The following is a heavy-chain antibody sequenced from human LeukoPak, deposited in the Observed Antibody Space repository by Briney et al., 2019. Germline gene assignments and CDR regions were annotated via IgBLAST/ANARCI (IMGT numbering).Heavy chain of an antibody. Sequence: GGSLRLSCAASGFTFSSYAMHWVRQAPVKGLEWVAVISYDGSNKYYADSVKGRFTISRDNSKNTLYLQMNSLRAEDTAVYYCARDCKDIVLMVYAIDNAFDIWGQGTMVTVSS. CDR1: GFTFSSYA. D-gene: IGHD2-8*01. CDR3: ARDCKDIVLMVYAIDNAFDI. V-gene: IGHV3-30*01. J-gene: IGHJ3*02. CDR2: ISYDGSNK.